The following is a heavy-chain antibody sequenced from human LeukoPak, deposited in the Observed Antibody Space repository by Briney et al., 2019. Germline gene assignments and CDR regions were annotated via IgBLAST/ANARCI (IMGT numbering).Heavy chain of an antibody. CDR3: AKRVPYSSSTVYFDS. D-gene: IGHD6-6*01. CDR1: GFTFITYG. Sequence: GGSLSLSCAASGFTFITYGMNWVRQSPGKGLEWVSSISDDGKSTYYTDSVKGRFTISRDNSKNTLYLQMNSLRAEDTAVYYCAKRVPYSSSTVYFDSWGRGTLAVVSS. CDR2: ISDDGKST. J-gene: IGHJ4*02. V-gene: IGHV3-23*01.